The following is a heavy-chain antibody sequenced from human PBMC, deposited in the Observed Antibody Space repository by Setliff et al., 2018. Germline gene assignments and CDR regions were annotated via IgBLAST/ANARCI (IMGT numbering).Heavy chain of an antibody. Sequence: GESLKLSCKGSGYRFTTYWIGWVRQMPGKSLEWMGIVFSGDSDTRYSPSFQGQVTMSADKSINTAYLQWSSLKASDTAMYYCARLGAPASHDAFDIWGQGTMVTVSS. CDR3: ARLGAPASHDAFDI. D-gene: IGHD6-25*01. CDR2: VFSGDSDT. CDR1: GYRFTTYW. J-gene: IGHJ3*02. V-gene: IGHV5-51*01.